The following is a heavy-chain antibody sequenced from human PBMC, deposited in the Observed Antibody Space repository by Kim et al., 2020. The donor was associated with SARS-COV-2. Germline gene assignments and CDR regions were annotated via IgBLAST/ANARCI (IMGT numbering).Heavy chain of an antibody. Sequence: SETLSLTCAVYGGSFSGYYWSWIRQPPGKGLEWIGEINHSGSTNYNPSLKSRVTISVDTSKNQFSLKLSSVTAADTAVYYCARAKRLTNYYDSSGSNWFDPWGQGTLVTVSS. CDR1: GGSFSGYY. D-gene: IGHD3-22*01. CDR3: ARAKRLTNYYDSSGSNWFDP. CDR2: INHSGST. J-gene: IGHJ5*02. V-gene: IGHV4-34*01.